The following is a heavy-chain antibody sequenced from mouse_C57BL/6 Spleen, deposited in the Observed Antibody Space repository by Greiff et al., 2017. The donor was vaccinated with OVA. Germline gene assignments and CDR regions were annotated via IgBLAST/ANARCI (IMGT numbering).Heavy chain of an antibody. CDR2: INPDSSTI. Sequence: EADGIDFSRYWMSWVRRAPGKGLEWIGEINPDSSTINYAPSLKDKFIISRDNAKNTLYLQMSKVRSEDTALYYCARQGDYDGGAWFAYWGQGTLVTVSA. CDR1: GIDFSRYW. D-gene: IGHD2-4*01. V-gene: IGHV4-1*01. J-gene: IGHJ3*01. CDR3: ARQGDYDGGAWFAY.